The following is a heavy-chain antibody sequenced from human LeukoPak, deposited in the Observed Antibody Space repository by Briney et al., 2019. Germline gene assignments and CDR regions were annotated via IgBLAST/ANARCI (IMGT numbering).Heavy chain of an antibody. V-gene: IGHV3-7*01. CDR2: TQEDGKKE. CDR3: AKDIVGGGDDY. D-gene: IGHD2-21*02. J-gene: IGHJ4*02. Sequence: GGSLRLSCEASGFTFTKFWMSWVRQAPGKGLGWVANTQEDGKKENYVDSVRGRFTISRDDAKNSIYLQMNSLRVEDTAVYYCAKDIVGGGDDYWGQGTLVIVSS. CDR1: GFTFTKFW.